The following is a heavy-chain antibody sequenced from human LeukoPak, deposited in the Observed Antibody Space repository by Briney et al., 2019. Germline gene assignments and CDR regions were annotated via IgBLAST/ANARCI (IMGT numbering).Heavy chain of an antibody. J-gene: IGHJ4*02. CDR1: GFTFSSYA. D-gene: IGHD6-19*01. CDR3: AKGRAAVADTEGDY. V-gene: IGHV3-23*01. CDR2: ITGNGGGT. Sequence: GGSLRLSCAASGFTFSSYAMSWVRQAPGKGLEWVSAITGNGGGTYYADSVKGRFTISRDNSKITLYLQMNSLRVEDTAVDYCAKGRAAVADTEGDYWGQGTLVTVSS.